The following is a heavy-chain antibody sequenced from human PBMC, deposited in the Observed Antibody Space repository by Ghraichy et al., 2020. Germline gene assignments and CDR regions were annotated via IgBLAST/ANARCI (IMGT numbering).Heavy chain of an antibody. CDR3: TTYRFESYGSAWRFFDY. V-gene: IGHV3-7*01. D-gene: IGHD6-25*01. J-gene: IGHJ4*02. Sequence: GGSLRLSCTASGFTFSNYCMVWVRQPPGKGLEWVANIYRDGSERNYVDSVRGRFTVSRDNAKNTLYLQMNNLEVEDTAVYYCTTYRFESYGSAWRFFDYWGQGVLVTVSS. CDR2: IYRDGSER. CDR1: GFTFSNYC.